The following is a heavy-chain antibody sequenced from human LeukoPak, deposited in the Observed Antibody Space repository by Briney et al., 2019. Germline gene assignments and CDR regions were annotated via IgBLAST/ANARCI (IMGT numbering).Heavy chain of an antibody. J-gene: IGHJ4*02. Sequence: SETLSLTCTVSGGSISSSSYYWSWIRQPPGKGLEWIGEINHSGSTNYNPSLKNRVTISVDTSKNQFSLKLSSVTAADTAVYYCARDHSYGYYFDYWGQGNLVTVSS. V-gene: IGHV4-39*07. CDR2: INHSGST. CDR3: ARDHSYGYYFDY. D-gene: IGHD5-18*01. CDR1: GGSISSSSYY.